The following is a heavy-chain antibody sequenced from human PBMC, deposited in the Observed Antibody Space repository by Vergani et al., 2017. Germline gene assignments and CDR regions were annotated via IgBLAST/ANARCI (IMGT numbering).Heavy chain of an antibody. Sequence: EVQLLESGGGLVQPGGSLRLSCAASGFTFSSYAMSWVRQAPGKGLEWVSAISGSGGRTYYADSVKGRFTISRDNSKNTLYLQMNSLRAEDTAVYYCAKLIAVAGGGDYWGQGTLVTVSS. CDR2: ISGSGGRT. D-gene: IGHD6-19*01. CDR1: GFTFSSYA. CDR3: AKLIAVAGGGDY. V-gene: IGHV3-23*01. J-gene: IGHJ4*02.